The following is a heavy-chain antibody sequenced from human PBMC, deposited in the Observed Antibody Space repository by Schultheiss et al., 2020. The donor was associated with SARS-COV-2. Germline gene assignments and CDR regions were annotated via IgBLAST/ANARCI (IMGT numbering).Heavy chain of an antibody. V-gene: IGHV3-9*01. CDR3: AKDNNYDSSGYLLT. CDR2: ISWNSGSI. D-gene: IGHD3-22*01. CDR1: GFTFDDYA. J-gene: IGHJ4*02. Sequence: GGSLRLSCAASGFTFDDYAMHWVRQAPGKGLEWVSGISWNSGSIGYADSVKGRFTISRDNAKNSLYLQMNSLRAEDTALYYCAKDNNYDSSGYLLTWGQGTLVTVSS.